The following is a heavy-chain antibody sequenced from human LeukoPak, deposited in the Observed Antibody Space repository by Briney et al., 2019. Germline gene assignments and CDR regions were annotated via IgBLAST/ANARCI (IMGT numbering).Heavy chain of an antibody. CDR1: GYTFTGYY. D-gene: IGHD4/OR15-4a*01. J-gene: IGHJ4*02. CDR3: AREYGDNSAAHFDS. V-gene: IGHV1-2*02. CDR2: INANTGAT. Sequence: ASVKVSCKASGYTFTGYYIYWVRQAPGQGLECMGWINANTGATNYAQKFWGRVTMTGDTSVSTAYMELSRLTSDDTAVYFCAREYGDNSAAHFDSWGQGTLVTVSS.